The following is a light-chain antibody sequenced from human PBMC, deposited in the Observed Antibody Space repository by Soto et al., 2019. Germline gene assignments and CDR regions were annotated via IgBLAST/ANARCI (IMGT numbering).Light chain of an antibody. CDR2: GAS. V-gene: IGKV3-15*01. J-gene: IGKJ4*01. Sequence: EIVLAQSPGTLSLSTGERATVSCRTSQSVAKDLAWYQHKPGQAPRLLIHGASTRATGIPARFSGSGSGTEFTLTITSLQSEDFALYFCQQYHDWPPALTFGGGTKVDIK. CDR1: QSVAKD. CDR3: QQYHDWPPALT.